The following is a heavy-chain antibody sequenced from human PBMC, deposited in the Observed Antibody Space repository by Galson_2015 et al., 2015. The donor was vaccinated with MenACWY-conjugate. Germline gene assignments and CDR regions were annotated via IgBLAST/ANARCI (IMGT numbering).Heavy chain of an antibody. J-gene: IGHJ5*02. Sequence: SLRLSCAASRLSFRTYNMNWVRQAPGKGLEWVSYISSTSTTIYYADSVKGRFTISRDNAKNSLYLQMNSLRDEDTAVYYCARDYGAGTYYMGWFDPWGRGTLVTVSS. CDR2: ISSTSTTI. CDR3: ARDYGAGTYYMGWFDP. CDR1: RLSFRTYN. D-gene: IGHD3-10*01. V-gene: IGHV3-48*02.